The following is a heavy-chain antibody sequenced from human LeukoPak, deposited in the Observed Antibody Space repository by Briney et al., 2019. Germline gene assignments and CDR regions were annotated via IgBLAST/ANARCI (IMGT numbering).Heavy chain of an antibody. CDR2: ISSDGKYI. J-gene: IGHJ6*03. D-gene: IGHD6-13*01. V-gene: IGHV3-21*01. CDR1: GFTFSTYS. CDR3: ASRGAAAGLYYYYYMDV. Sequence: GGSLRLSCAASGFTFSTYSMNWVRQAPGKGLEWVSAISSDGKYIYYPDSVKGRFTVSRDNAKNSLSLQMNSLRAEDTAVYYCASRGAAAGLYYYYYMDVWGKGTTVTVSS.